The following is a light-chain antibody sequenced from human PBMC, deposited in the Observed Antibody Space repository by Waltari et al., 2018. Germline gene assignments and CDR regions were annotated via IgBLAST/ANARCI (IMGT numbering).Light chain of an antibody. CDR1: SGINVGTYR. J-gene: IGLJ3*02. CDR3: MIWHTSAWV. Sequence: QAVLTQPSSLSASPGASASLTCTLRSGINVGTYRIYWYQQKPGSRPQYLLRYKSDSDKQQGYGVPSRFSASKDASANAGILLISGLQSEDEADYYCMIWHTSAWVFGGGTKLTVL. CDR2: YKSDSDK. V-gene: IGLV5-45*03.